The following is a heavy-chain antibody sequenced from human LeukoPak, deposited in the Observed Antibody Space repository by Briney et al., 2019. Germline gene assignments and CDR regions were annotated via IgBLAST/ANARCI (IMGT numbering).Heavy chain of an antibody. CDR3: ARVGYSSWYRYYFDY. Sequence: SQTLSLTCTVSGGSITSGDYYWSWIRQPPGKGLEWIGYIYYRGSTLYTPSLKSRVTLSLDTSRNQFYLKLSSVTAADTAVYYCARVGYSSWYRYYFDYWGQGTLVTVSS. CDR2: IYYRGST. J-gene: IGHJ4*02. V-gene: IGHV4-30-4*08. D-gene: IGHD6-13*01. CDR1: GGSITSGDYY.